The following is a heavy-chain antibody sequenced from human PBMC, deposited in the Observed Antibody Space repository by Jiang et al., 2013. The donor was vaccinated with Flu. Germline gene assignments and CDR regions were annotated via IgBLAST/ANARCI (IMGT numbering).Heavy chain of an antibody. V-gene: IGHV4-59*01. CDR3: ARCSSRSGGSCYFDY. CDR1: AGSISGYY. Sequence: GSGLVKPSETLSLTCTVSAGSISGYYWSWIRQPPGKGLEWIGFIYYSGRTHYNPSLESRVTMSVDTSRNQFSLKLSSLTAADTAVYFCARCSSRSGGSCYFDYWGQGTLVSVSS. J-gene: IGHJ4*02. CDR2: IYYSGRT. D-gene: IGHD2-15*01.